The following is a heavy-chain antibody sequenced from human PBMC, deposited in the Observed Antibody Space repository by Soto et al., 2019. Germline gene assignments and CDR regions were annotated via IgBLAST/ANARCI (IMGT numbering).Heavy chain of an antibody. V-gene: IGHV1-69*12. CDR1: GATLNTFINYG. J-gene: IGHJ3*02. Sequence: QVQLVQSGAEVKKPGSSVKVSCKASGATLNTFINYGITWVRQAPGQGLEWMGGIIPVFGTAHYAQKFQGRVTISAEESTRTAYMELSSLRPEDTAVYYCARGAATKIVVVMYDALAIWGQGTMVTVSS. CDR3: ARGAATKIVVVMYDALAI. D-gene: IGHD3-22*01. CDR2: IIPVFGTA.